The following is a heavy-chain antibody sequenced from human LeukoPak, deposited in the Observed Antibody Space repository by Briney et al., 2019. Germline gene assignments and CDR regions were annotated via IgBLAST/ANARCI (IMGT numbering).Heavy chain of an antibody. CDR3: AKDYDILTGYYWDDAFDI. CDR1: GFTFSSYG. CDR2: ISGSGGST. V-gene: IGHV3-23*01. Sequence: GGSLRLSCAASGFTFSSYGVSWVRQAPGKGLEWVSAISGSGGSTYYADSVKGRFTISRDNSKNTLYLQMNSLRAEDTAVYYCAKDYDILTGYYWDDAFDIWGQGTMVTVSS. J-gene: IGHJ3*02. D-gene: IGHD3-9*01.